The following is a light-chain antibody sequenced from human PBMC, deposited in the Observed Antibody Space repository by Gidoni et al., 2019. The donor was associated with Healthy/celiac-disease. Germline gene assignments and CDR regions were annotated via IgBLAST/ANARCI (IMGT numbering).Light chain of an antibody. CDR3: QQSYSTPPL. CDR1: QSLSSY. J-gene: IGKJ4*01. V-gene: IGKV1-39*01. CDR2: AAS. Sequence: DIQMTQSPSSLSASVGDRVTITCRASQSLSSYLNWYQQKPGKAPKLLIYAASSLQSGVPSRFSGSGSGTDFTLTIRSLQPEDFATYYCQQSYSTPPLFGGGTKVEIK.